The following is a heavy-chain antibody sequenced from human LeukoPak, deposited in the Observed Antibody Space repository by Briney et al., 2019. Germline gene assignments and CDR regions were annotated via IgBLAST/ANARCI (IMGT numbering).Heavy chain of an antibody. Sequence: GGSLRLSCGASGFTFSNYGTLWVRQAPGKGLEWVAFIRYDGNNKLYADSMKGRFTISRDNSKNTLYLHINSLRAEDTAVYYCARGPSGYHNTGGQGTLVTVSS. CDR3: ARGPSGYHNT. CDR1: GFTFSNYG. V-gene: IGHV3-30*02. D-gene: IGHD5-12*01. CDR2: IRYDGNNK. J-gene: IGHJ4*02.